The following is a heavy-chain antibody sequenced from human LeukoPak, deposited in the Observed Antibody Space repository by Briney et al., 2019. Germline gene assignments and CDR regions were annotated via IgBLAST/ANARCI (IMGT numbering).Heavy chain of an antibody. D-gene: IGHD3-10*01. V-gene: IGHV1-46*01. Sequence: ASVKVSCKASGYTFTSYYMHWVRQATGQGLAWMGRINTNDGGTNYAQKFQGRVTMTRDMSTSTVYMELSSLRSEDTAVYYCAREGYGSRTYLDYWGQGTLVTVSS. CDR2: INTNDGGT. CDR3: AREGYGSRTYLDY. CDR1: GYTFTSYY. J-gene: IGHJ4*02.